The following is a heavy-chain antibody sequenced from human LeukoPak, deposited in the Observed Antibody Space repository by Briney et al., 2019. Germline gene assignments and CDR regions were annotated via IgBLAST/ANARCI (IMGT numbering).Heavy chain of an antibody. Sequence: PSETLSLTCTVSGGSISSYYWSWIRQPPGKGLEWIGYIYYSGSTNYNPSLKSRVTISVDTSKNQFSLKLSSVTAADTAVYYCARVVVAAAIVDYWGQGTLVTVSS. CDR1: GGSISSYY. CDR2: IYYSGST. V-gene: IGHV4-59*01. D-gene: IGHD6-13*01. J-gene: IGHJ4*02. CDR3: ARVVVAAAIVDY.